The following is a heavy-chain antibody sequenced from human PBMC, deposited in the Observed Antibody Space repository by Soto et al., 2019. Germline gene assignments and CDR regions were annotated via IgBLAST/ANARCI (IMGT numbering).Heavy chain of an antibody. CDR1: GFTFSSYG. CDR2: ISYDGSNK. J-gene: IGHJ4*02. CDR3: AKELTEWEPSPRYYFDY. Sequence: VGSLRLSCAASGFTFSSYGMHWVRQAPGKGLEWVAVISYDGSNKYYADSVKGRFTISRDNSKNTLYLQMNSLRAEDTAVYYCAKELTEWEPSPRYYFDYWGQGTLVTVSS. D-gene: IGHD1-26*01. V-gene: IGHV3-30*18.